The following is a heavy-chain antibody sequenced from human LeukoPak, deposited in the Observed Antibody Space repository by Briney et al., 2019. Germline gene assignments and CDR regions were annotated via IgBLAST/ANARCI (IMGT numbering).Heavy chain of an antibody. CDR1: GFTFSSYA. CDR2: ISGSGGST. D-gene: IGHD6-13*01. CDR3: AKFYSSSWYNYFDY. Sequence: GGSLRLSCAASGFTFSSYAMSWVRQAPGKGLEWASAISGSGGSTYYADSVKGRFTISRDNSKNTLYLQMNSLRAEDTAVYYCAKFYSSSWYNYFDYWGQGTLVTVSS. J-gene: IGHJ4*02. V-gene: IGHV3-23*01.